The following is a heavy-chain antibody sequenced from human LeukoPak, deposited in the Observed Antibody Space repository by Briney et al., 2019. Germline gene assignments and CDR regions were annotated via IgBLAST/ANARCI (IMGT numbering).Heavy chain of an antibody. Sequence: SETLPLTCTVSGGSISSHYWSWIRQPPGKGLEWIGYIYYSGSTNYNPSLKSRVTISVDTSKNQFSLKLSSVTAADTAVYYCARLSSWYYYMDVWGKGTTVTVSS. D-gene: IGHD6-13*01. CDR2: IYYSGST. CDR1: GGSISSHY. J-gene: IGHJ6*03. V-gene: IGHV4-59*11. CDR3: ARLSSWYYYMDV.